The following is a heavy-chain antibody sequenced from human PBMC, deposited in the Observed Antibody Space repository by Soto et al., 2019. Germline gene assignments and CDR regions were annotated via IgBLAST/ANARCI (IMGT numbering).Heavy chain of an antibody. CDR1: GGSISSYY. CDR2: IYYSGST. Sequence: QVQLQESGPGLVKPSETLSLTCTVSGGSISSYYRSWIRQPPGKGLEWIGYIYYSGSTNYNPSLKSRVTISVDTSKNQFSLKLSSVTAADTAVYYCARLPYYTYGMDVWGQGTTVTVSS. V-gene: IGHV4-59*01. CDR3: ARLPYYTYGMDV. J-gene: IGHJ6*02. D-gene: IGHD3-10*01.